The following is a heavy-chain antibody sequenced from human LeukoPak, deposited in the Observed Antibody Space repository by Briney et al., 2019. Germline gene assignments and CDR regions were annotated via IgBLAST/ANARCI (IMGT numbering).Heavy chain of an antibody. D-gene: IGHD2-15*01. CDR2: ISYDGSNK. Sequence: GGSLRLSCIASGFAFSSLSTHWVRQAPGKGLEWVAVISYDGSNKYYADSVKGRFTISRDNSKNTLYLQMNSLRPEDTAVYYCARPLGYCSGGTCYYAFDIWSQGTLVTVSS. CDR1: GFAFSSLS. V-gene: IGHV3-30*03. J-gene: IGHJ3*02. CDR3: ARPLGYCSGGTCYYAFDI.